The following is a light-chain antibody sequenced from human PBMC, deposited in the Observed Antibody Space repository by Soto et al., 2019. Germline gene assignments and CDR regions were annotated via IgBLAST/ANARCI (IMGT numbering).Light chain of an antibody. V-gene: IGKV3-20*01. CDR3: QQYGRSPLMYT. J-gene: IGKJ2*01. CDR1: QSITSNF. CDR2: GAS. Sequence: EIVLTQSPGTLSLSPGERATLSCRASQSITSNFLAWYQQKPGQAPRLLIYGASTRAAGVPDRFSGSGSGTDFTLTITRLEPEDFAVYYSQQYGRSPLMYTFGQGTKLGVK.